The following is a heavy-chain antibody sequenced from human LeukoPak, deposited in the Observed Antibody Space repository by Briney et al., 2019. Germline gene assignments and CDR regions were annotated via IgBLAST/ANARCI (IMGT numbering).Heavy chain of an antibody. D-gene: IGHD5-18*01. V-gene: IGHV1-46*01. CDR2: INPSGGST. CDR3: ARVSGGIQLPDY. Sequence: ASVNVSCTASGYTFTSYHMHWVRPAPGQGLEWMGIINPSGGSTSYAQKFQGRVTMTRDTSTSTVYMELSSLRSEDTAVYYCARVSGGIQLPDYWGQGTLVTVSS. CDR1: GYTFTSYH. J-gene: IGHJ4*02.